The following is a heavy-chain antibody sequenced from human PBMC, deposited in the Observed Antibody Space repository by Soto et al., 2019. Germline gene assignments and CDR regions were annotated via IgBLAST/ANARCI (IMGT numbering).Heavy chain of an antibody. CDR3: AKAPFRPYGDYALDY. J-gene: IGHJ4*02. CDR1: GFTFSSYA. V-gene: IGHV3-23*01. Sequence: PGGSLSLSCAASGFTFSSYATSWVRQAPGKGLEWVSAISGSGGSTYYADSVKGRFTISRDNSKNTLYLQMNSLRAEDTAVYYCAKAPFRPYGDYALDYWGQGTLVTVSS. CDR2: ISGSGGST. D-gene: IGHD4-17*01.